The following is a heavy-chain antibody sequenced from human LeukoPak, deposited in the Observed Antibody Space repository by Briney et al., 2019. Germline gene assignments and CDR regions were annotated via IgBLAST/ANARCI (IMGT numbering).Heavy chain of an antibody. J-gene: IGHJ4*02. CDR2: INPNSGGT. D-gene: IGHD3-22*01. V-gene: IGHV1-2*02. CDR3: ASLSYYDLSGYFY. Sequence: VASVTVSCKASGYPFIGNYIHWVRQAPGQGLEWMGWINPNSGGTQYSQKFQGRVTLTRDTSITTGYMELSGLTSDDTAVYYCASLSYYDLSGYFYWGQGTLVTVSS. CDR1: GYPFIGNY.